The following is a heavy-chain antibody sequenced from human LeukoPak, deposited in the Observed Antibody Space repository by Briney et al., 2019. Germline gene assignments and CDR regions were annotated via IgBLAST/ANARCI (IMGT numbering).Heavy chain of an antibody. D-gene: IGHD2-15*01. V-gene: IGHV3-23*01. J-gene: IGHJ4*02. CDR3: AKDFIVVVVAGGFDY. Sequence: GGSLRLSCAASGFTFSSYAMSWVRQAPGKGLEWVSAISGSGGSTYYADSVKGRFTISRDNSKNTLYLQMNSLRAEDTAVYYCAKDFIVVVVAGGFDYWGQGTLVTVSS. CDR1: GFTFSSYA. CDR2: ISGSGGST.